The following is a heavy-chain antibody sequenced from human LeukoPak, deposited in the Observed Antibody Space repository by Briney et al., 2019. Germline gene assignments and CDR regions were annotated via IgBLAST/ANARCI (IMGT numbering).Heavy chain of an antibody. Sequence: PSETLSLPCSVSGHSISSYYWIWIRQPAGKGLEWIGRIYKSGTITYNPSLQSRVTISVDTSKNEFSLKMSAVTDADRAVYYCERDSGSTGEVKFDHWGQGTLVAVSS. CDR3: ERDSGSTGEVKFDH. V-gene: IGHV4-4*07. CDR1: GHSISSYY. J-gene: IGHJ5*02. CDR2: IYKSGTI. D-gene: IGHD3-10*01.